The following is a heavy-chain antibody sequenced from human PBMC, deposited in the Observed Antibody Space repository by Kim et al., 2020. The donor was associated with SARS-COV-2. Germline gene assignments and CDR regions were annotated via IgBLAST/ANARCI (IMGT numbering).Heavy chain of an antibody. CDR2: ISSNGGST. V-gene: IGHV3-64D*09. J-gene: IGHJ5*02. CDR3: VKEGPSSGYYSGEFDP. CDR1: GFTFSSYA. Sequence: GGSLRLSCSASGFTFSSYAMHWVRQAPGKGLEYVSAISSNGGSTYYADSVKGRFTISRDNSKNTLYLQMSSPRAEDTAVYYCVKEGPSSGYYSGEFDPWGQGTLVPVSS. D-gene: IGHD3-22*01.